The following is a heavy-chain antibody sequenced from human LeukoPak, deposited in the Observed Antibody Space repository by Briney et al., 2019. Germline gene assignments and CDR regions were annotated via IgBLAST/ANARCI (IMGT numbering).Heavy chain of an antibody. V-gene: IGHV1-3*01. J-gene: IGHJ4*02. D-gene: IGHD3-10*01. Sequence: ASVKVSCKASGYTFTSYGISWVRQAPGQRLEWMGWINAGNGNTKYSQKFQGRVTITRDTSASTAYMELSSLRSEDTAVYYCARGAGTYYYGSGATYFDYWGQGTLVTVSS. CDR2: INAGNGNT. CDR1: GYTFTSYG. CDR3: ARGAGTYYYGSGATYFDY.